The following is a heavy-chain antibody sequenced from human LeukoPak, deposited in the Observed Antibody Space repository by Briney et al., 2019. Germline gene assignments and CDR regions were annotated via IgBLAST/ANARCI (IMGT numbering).Heavy chain of an antibody. CDR2: ISAYNGNT. J-gene: IGHJ5*02. CDR1: GYTFTSYG. D-gene: IGHD3-3*01. CDR3: ARGALNYDFWSGYYTFHRFRP. Sequence: ASVKVSCKASGYTFTSYGISWVRQAPGQGLEWMGWISAYNGNTNYAQKLQGRVTMTTDTSTSTAYMELRSLRSDDTAVYYCARGALNYDFWSGYYTFHRFRPRGQGNL. V-gene: IGHV1-18*01.